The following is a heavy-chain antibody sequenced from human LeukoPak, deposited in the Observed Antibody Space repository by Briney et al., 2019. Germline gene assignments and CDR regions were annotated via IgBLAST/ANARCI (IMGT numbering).Heavy chain of an antibody. V-gene: IGHV4-39*07. Sequence: SETLSLTCTVSGGSISSSSYYWGWIRQPPGKGLEWIGSIYYSGSTYYNPSLKSRVTISVDRSKNQFSLKLSSVTAADTAVYYCARGIAAASDAFDIWGQGTMVTVSS. CDR2: IYYSGST. D-gene: IGHD6-13*01. CDR3: ARGIAAASDAFDI. J-gene: IGHJ3*02. CDR1: GGSISSSSYY.